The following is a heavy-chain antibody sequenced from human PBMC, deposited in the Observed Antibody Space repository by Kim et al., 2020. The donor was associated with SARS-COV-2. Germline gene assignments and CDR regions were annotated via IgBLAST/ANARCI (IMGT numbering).Heavy chain of an antibody. Sequence: GGSLRLSCAASGFTFSSYGMHWVRQASGKGLEWVAVIWYDGSNKYYADSVKGRFTISRDNSKNTLYLQMNSLRAEDTAVYYCARAAAAGTPPDWFDPWGQGTLVTVSS. CDR2: IWYDGSNK. CDR1: GFTFSSYG. D-gene: IGHD6-13*01. CDR3: ARAAAAGTPPDWFDP. V-gene: IGHV3-33*01. J-gene: IGHJ5*02.